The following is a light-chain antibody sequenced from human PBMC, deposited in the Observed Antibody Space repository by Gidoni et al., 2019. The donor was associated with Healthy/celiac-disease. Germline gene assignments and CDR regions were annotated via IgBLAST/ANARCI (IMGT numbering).Light chain of an antibody. CDR2: DAA. CDR3: QQRSNWPPALT. V-gene: IGKV3-11*01. J-gene: IGKJ4*01. CDR1: QSVSSY. Sequence: EIVLTQSPATLSLSPGERATLSCRAHQSVSSYLAWYQQKPGQAPRLLIYDAANRATGIPARFSGSGSGTDFTLTISSLEPEDFAVYYCQQRSNWPPALTFGGGTKVEIK.